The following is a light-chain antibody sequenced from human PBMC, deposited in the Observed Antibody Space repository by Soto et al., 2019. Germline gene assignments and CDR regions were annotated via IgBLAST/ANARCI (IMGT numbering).Light chain of an antibody. V-gene: IGKV3-20*01. CDR2: DAS. CDR3: QQYGSTPFT. J-gene: IGKJ2*01. Sequence: EIVLTQSPGTLSLSPGERATLSCRASQSVSSSYLAWYQQKPGQAPRLLIYDASIRATGIPDRFSGRGSGADSILAISRLEPEDFSVFYCQQYGSTPFTFGQGTKLEIK. CDR1: QSVSSSY.